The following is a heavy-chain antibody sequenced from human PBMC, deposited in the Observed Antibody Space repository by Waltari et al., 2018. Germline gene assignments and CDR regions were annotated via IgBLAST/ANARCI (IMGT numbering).Heavy chain of an antibody. V-gene: IGHV3-64D*06. CDR1: GFTFSEST. Sequence: EVQLVESGGDLVQPGGSLRLSCSASGFTFSESTMHWVRQAPGKGLEYVSLISADGGSTYYADSVKGRFTISRDNFKNALFLQMTSLRAEDTAVYYCVRATTMINVNKNFNCWGQGTLVTVSS. CDR3: VRATTMINVNKNFNC. D-gene: IGHD4-17*01. CDR2: ISADGGST. J-gene: IGHJ4*02.